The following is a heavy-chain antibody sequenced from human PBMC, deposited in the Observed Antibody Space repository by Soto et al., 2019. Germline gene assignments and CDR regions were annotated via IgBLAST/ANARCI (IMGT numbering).Heavy chain of an antibody. Sequence: SETLSLTCTVSGGPLSSYYWSWIRQPPGKGLEWIGYIYYSGSTNYNPSLKSRVTISVDTSKNQFSLKLSSVTAADTAVYYCARQNGIAVAGTSTYFDYWGQGTLVTVSS. V-gene: IGHV4-59*08. CDR3: ARQNGIAVAGTSTYFDY. D-gene: IGHD6-19*01. CDR1: GGPLSSYY. J-gene: IGHJ4*02. CDR2: IYYSGST.